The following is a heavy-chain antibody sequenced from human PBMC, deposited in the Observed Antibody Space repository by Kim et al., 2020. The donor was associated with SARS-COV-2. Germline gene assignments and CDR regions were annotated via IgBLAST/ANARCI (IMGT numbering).Heavy chain of an antibody. CDR3: ARHGYSSGWYSDY. V-gene: IGHV5-51*01. J-gene: IGHJ4*02. D-gene: IGHD6-19*01. Sequence: YSPSFQGQVTISAATSISTAYLQWSSLKASDTAMYYCARHGYSSGWYSDYWGQGTLVTVSS.